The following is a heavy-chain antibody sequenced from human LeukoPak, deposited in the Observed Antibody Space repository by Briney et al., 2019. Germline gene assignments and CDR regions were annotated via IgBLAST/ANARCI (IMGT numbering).Heavy chain of an antibody. CDR3: ARVRVGAYDFWSGYHDY. CDR2: ISISSIYI. J-gene: IGHJ4*02. V-gene: IGHV3-21*01. CDR1: GFTFSSYE. D-gene: IGHD3-3*01. Sequence: PGGSLRLSCAASGFTFSSYEINWVRQAPGKGLEWVSSISISSIYIYYASSVKGRFTISRDNASNSLYLQMNSLRVEDTAVYYCARVRVGAYDFWSGYHDYWGQGTLVTVSS.